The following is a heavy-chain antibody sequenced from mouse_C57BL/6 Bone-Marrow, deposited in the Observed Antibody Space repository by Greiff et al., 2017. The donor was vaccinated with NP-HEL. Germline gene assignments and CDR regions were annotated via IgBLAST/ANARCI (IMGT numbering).Heavy chain of an antibody. CDR3: TRDYYSIPYYAMDY. J-gene: IGHJ4*01. V-gene: IGHV1-15*01. CDR1: GYTFTDYE. CDR2: IDPETGGT. Sequence: QVQLQQSGAELVRPGASVTLSCKASGYTFTDYEMHWVKQTPVHGLEWIGAIDPETGGTAYNQKFKGKAILTADKSSSTADMELRSLTSEDSAVYYCTRDYYSIPYYAMDYWGQGTSVTVSS. D-gene: IGHD2-5*01.